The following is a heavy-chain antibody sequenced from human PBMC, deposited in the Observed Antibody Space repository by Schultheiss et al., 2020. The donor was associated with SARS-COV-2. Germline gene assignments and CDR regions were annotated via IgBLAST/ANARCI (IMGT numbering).Heavy chain of an antibody. CDR1: GGSFSGYY. CDR3: ARHVEIVVVVPAAITYYFDY. D-gene: IGHD2-2*01. Sequence: SETLSLTCAVYGGSFSGYYWSWIRQPPGKGLEWIGEINHSGSTNYNPSLKSRVTISVDTSKNQFSLKLSSVTAADTAVYYCARHVEIVVVVPAAITYYFDYWGQGTLVTVSS. CDR2: INHSGST. J-gene: IGHJ4*02. V-gene: IGHV4-34*01.